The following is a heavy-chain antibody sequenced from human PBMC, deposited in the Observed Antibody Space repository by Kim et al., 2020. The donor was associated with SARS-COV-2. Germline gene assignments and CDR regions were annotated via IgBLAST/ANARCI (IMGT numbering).Heavy chain of an antibody. V-gene: IGHV3-23*01. CDR3: AKGGLWVGSKDY. D-gene: IGHD3-10*01. J-gene: IGHJ4*02. Sequence: YYADSVKGRFTISRDNSKNTLYLQMNSLRAEDTAVYYCAKGGLWVGSKDYWGQGTLVTVSS.